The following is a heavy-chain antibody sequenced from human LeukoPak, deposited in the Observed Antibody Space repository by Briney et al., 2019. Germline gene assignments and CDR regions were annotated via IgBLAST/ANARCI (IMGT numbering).Heavy chain of an antibody. V-gene: IGHV4-34*01. D-gene: IGHD6-13*01. CDR3: VSRVSRQQLVLRAFDI. Sequence: PSETLSLTCAVYGGSFSGYYWSWIRQPPGKGLEWIGEINHSGSTNYNPSLKSRVTISVDTSKNQFSLKLSSVTAADTAVYYCVSRVSRQQLVLRAFDIWGQGTMVTVSS. CDR2: INHSGST. CDR1: GGSFSGYY. J-gene: IGHJ3*02.